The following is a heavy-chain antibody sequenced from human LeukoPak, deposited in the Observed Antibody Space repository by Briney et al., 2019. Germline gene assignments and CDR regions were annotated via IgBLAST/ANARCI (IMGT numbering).Heavy chain of an antibody. Sequence: ASVKVSCKASGYTFTSYGINWVRQATGQGLEWMGWMNPNSGNTGYAQKFQGRVTMTRNTSISTAYMELSSLRAEDTAVYYCAKDLSTSWYYFDYWGQGTLVTVSS. CDR1: GYTFTSYG. D-gene: IGHD6-13*01. CDR2: MNPNSGNT. CDR3: AKDLSTSWYYFDY. J-gene: IGHJ4*02. V-gene: IGHV1-8*02.